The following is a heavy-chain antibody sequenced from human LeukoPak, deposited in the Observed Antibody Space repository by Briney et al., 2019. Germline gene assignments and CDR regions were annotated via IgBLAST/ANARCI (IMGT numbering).Heavy chain of an antibody. D-gene: IGHD4-23*01. J-gene: IGHJ4*02. V-gene: IGHV1-69*13. Sequence: SVKVSCKASGGTFSSYAISWVRQAPGQGREWMGGIIPIFGTANYAQKFQGRVTITADESTSTAYMELSSLRSEDTAVYYCAREQVGGPVSGNSYFDYWGQGTLVTISS. CDR2: IIPIFGTA. CDR1: GGTFSSYA. CDR3: AREQVGGPVSGNSYFDY.